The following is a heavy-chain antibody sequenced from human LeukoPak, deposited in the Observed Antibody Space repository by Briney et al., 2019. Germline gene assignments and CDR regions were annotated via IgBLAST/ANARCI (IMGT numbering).Heavy chain of an antibody. CDR3: ARDSARGVVVVAATPFDY. Sequence: GGSLRLSCAASGFTFSSYTMNWVRQAPGKGLQSVSSISSSSSYIYYADSVKGRFTISRDNAKNSLYLQMNSLRAEDTAVYYCARDSARGVVVVAATPFDYWGQGTLVTVSS. D-gene: IGHD2-15*01. V-gene: IGHV3-21*01. J-gene: IGHJ4*02. CDR2: ISSSSSYI. CDR1: GFTFSSYT.